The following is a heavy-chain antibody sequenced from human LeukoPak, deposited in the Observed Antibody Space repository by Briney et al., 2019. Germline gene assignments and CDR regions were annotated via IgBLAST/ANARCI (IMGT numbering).Heavy chain of an antibody. CDR2: IDSDGSST. CDR3: ARENIFDF. Sequence: GGSLRLSCAASRFTFSSYWMHWVRQVPGKGLVWVSRIDSDGSSTSYADSVKGRFTISRDNAKNTLYLQMNSLRVADTALYFCARENIFDFWGQGTLVTVSS. J-gene: IGHJ4*01. D-gene: IGHD2/OR15-2a*01. V-gene: IGHV3-74*01. CDR1: RFTFSSYW.